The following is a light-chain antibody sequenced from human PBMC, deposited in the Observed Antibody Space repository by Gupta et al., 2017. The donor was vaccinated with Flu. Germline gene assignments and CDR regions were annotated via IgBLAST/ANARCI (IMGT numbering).Light chain of an antibody. J-gene: IGLJ3*02. CDR1: RPNIPRNT. CDR2: YDN. V-gene: IGLV1-44*01. CDR3: AAWDDSPSGRGV. Sequence: QSVLTPPPSASGPPGPRLTLARSGSRPNIPRNTVYWYRQLPGAAPKLLIYYDNQRPSGVPNRFSGSKSGTTASLAISGLQSEDEADYYCAAWDDSPSGRGVFGGGTKLTVL.